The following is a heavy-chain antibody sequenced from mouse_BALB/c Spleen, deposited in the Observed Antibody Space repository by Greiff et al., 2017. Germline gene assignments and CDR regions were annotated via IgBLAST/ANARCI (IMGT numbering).Heavy chain of an antibody. CDR1: GYTFTSYW. CDR2: IYPGDGDT. J-gene: IGHJ2*01. V-gene: IGHV1-87*01. CDR3: ERGSY. Sequence: VQLQESGAELARPGASVKLSCKASGYTFTSYWMQWVKQRPGQGLEWIGAIYPGDGDTRYTQKFKGKATLTADKSSSTAYMQLSSLASEDSAVYYCERGSYWGQGTTLTVSS.